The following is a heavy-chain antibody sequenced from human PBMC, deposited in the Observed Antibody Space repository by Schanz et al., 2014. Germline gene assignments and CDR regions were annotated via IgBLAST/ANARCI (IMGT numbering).Heavy chain of an antibody. Sequence: EVQLVESGGGLVQPGGSLRLSCVASGFTFSSYWMHWVRQAPGKGLEWISYITYNGGTIYYADSVKGRFTISRDNAKNTLYLQMNSLRAEDTAVYYCARPALWFGDNCFDPWGQGTLVTVSS. J-gene: IGHJ5*02. D-gene: IGHD3-10*01. CDR2: ITYNGGTI. V-gene: IGHV3-48*04. CDR1: GFTFSSYW. CDR3: ARPALWFGDNCFDP.